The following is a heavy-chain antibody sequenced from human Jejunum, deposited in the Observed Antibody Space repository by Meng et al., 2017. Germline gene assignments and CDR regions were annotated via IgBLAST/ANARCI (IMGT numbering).Heavy chain of an antibody. CDR2: IHPNSGGT. D-gene: IGHD2-15*01. CDR1: GYTFTDYY. J-gene: IGHJ5*02. Sequence: ASVKVSCKASGYTFTDYYIHWVRHAPGQGLEWMGWIHPNSGGTTYAQKFQGRVTMARDTSISTAYMELSGLKSDDTAAYYCARHGAKGCSGGICYRNWFDPWGQGTLVTVSS. CDR3: ARHGAKGCSGGICYRNWFDP. V-gene: IGHV1-2*02.